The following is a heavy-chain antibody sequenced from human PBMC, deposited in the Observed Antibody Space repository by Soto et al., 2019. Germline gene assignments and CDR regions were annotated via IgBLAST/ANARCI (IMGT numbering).Heavy chain of an antibody. Sequence: QDHLVQSGPEVKRPGASVRISCKTSGFTFTDYSLHWVRQAPGQGLEWMGRIDIGNGNRKYSQGLQGRVTITSDTSASTAYRDLNSLKFEDTAVYYCATEGRSGWYAYWGQGTLVTVSS. D-gene: IGHD6-19*01. J-gene: IGHJ4*02. CDR2: IDIGNGNR. V-gene: IGHV1-3*04. CDR3: ATEGRSGWYAY. CDR1: GFTFTDYS.